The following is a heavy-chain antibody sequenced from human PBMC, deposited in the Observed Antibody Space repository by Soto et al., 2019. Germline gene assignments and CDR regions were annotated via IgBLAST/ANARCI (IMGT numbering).Heavy chain of an antibody. CDR3: ARDPIAVAGTNY. V-gene: IGHV1-2*02. Sequence: ASVKVSCKSSGYTFTGYYMHWVRQAPGQGIEWMGWINPNSGGTNYAQKFQGRVTMTRDTSISTAYMELSRLRSDDTAVYYCARDPIAVAGTNYWGKGTLVTVSS. J-gene: IGHJ4*02. CDR2: INPNSGGT. D-gene: IGHD6-19*01. CDR1: GYTFTGYY.